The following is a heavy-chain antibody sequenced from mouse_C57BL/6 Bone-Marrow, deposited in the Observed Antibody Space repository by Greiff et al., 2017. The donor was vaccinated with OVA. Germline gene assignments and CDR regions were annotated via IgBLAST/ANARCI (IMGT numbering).Heavy chain of an antibody. CDR2: IWRGGST. CDR1: GFSLTSYG. J-gene: IGHJ4*01. CDR3: AKNKRGVPYAMDY. Sequence: VQLKESGPGLVQPSQSLSITCTVSGFSLTSYGVHWVRQSPGKGLEWLGVIWRGGSTDYNAAFMSRLSITKDNSKSQVFFKMNSLQADDTAIYYCAKNKRGVPYAMDYWGQGTSVTVSS. V-gene: IGHV2-5*01.